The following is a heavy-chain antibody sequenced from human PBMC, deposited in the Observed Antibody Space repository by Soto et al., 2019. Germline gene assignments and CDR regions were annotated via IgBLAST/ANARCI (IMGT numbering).Heavy chain of an antibody. CDR1: GGSISSRSYY. CDR3: ARHLTYCSAGSCFSGFRDHRNLLSCPTPRSSDL. CDR2: IFYSGST. J-gene: IGHJ2*01. D-gene: IGHD2-15*01. V-gene: IGHV4-39*01. Sequence: SETLSLTCTVSGGSISSRSYYWGWIRQPPGKGLEWIGSIFYSGSTYYNPSLKSRVTISVDTSKNQFSLKLSSVTAADTAVYYCARHLTYCSAGSCFSGFRDHRNLLSCPTPRSSDL.